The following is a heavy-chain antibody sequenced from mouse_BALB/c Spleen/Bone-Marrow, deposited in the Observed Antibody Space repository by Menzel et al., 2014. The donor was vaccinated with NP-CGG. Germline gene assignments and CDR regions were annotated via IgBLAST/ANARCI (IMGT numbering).Heavy chain of an antibody. J-gene: IGHJ3*01. CDR2: INPSNGGS. D-gene: IGHD2-4*01. V-gene: IGHV1S81*02. CDR1: GYTFTNYY. Sequence: QVQLQQSGAELVKPGASVKLSCKTSGYTFTNYYMYWVKQRPGQGLEWIGEINPSNGGSNFNEKLKSKATLTVDKSSSTAYMQLSSLTSEDSAVYYCTRSDYYDYQAWFAYWGQGTLVTVSA. CDR3: TRSDYYDYQAWFAY.